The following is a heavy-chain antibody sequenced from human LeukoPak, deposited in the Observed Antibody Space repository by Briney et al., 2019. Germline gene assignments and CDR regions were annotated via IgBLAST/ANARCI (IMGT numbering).Heavy chain of an antibody. Sequence: SETLSLTCTVSGSSISSYYWTWVRQPPGRGLEWIGYIYYRGSTTCNPSLKSRVTISVDTSKNQFSLKLSSVTAADTAVYYCARGRGWNPKTYFDYWGQGTLVTVSS. J-gene: IGHJ4*02. CDR3: ARGRGWNPKTYFDY. D-gene: IGHD1-1*01. CDR2: IYYRGST. CDR1: GSSISSYY. V-gene: IGHV4-59*12.